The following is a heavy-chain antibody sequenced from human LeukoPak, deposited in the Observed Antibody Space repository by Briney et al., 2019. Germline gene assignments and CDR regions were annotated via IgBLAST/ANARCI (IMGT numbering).Heavy chain of an antibody. J-gene: IGHJ4*02. V-gene: IGHV4-59*12. D-gene: IGHD4-23*01. CDR1: GGSISSYY. CDR2: IYYSGST. CDR3: ARVADYGGNSFFDY. Sequence: SETLSLTCTVSGGSISSYYWSWIRQPPGKGLEWIGYIYYSGSTNYNPSLKSRVTISVDTSKNQFSLKLSSVTAADTAVYYCARVADYGGNSFFDYWGQGTLVTVSS.